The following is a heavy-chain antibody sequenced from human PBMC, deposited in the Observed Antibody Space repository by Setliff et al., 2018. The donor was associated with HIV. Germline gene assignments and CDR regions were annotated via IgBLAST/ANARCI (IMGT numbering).Heavy chain of an antibody. J-gene: IGHJ6*02. CDR1: GFTFSSYG. CDR2: IWYDGSNK. Sequence: GGSLRLSCAASGFTFSSYGMHWVRQAPGKGLEWVAVIWYDGSNKYYADSVKGRFTISRDNSKNTLYLQMNSLRAEDTAVYYCAKDVTYYYDSSGSYGMDVWGQGTTVTVSS. D-gene: IGHD3-22*01. CDR3: AKDVTYYYDSSGSYGMDV. V-gene: IGHV3-33*06.